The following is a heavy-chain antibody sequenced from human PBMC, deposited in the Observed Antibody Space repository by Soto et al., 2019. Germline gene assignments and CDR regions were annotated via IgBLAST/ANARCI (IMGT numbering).Heavy chain of an antibody. J-gene: IGHJ4*02. CDR1: GGSITSNW. CDR2: IFHTGSA. CDR3: ARHIAVSGTRGFDH. V-gene: IGHV4-4*02. D-gene: IGHD2-21*01. Sequence: QVQLQESGPGLMKPSGTLSLTCAVSGGSITSNWWSWVRQPPGTGLEWIAEIFHTGSANYNPSLMGRLTISMDQSRNHVSLNLTSVTAADPAVYYCARHIAVSGTRGFDHWGQGTLVTVSS.